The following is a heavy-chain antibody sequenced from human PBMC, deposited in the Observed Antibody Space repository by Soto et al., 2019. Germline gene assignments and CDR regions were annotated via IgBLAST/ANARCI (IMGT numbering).Heavy chain of an antibody. J-gene: IGHJ6*02. Sequence: QVQLVQSGAEVKKPGSSVKVSCKASGGTFSSYSISWVRQAPGQGLEWMGGIIPIFGTANYAQKFQGRVTLPADESTSTGHMELSSLRSEDTAVDYCARSLPQNDDFCSGYHWGQGTTVHVSS. V-gene: IGHV1-69*01. CDR1: GGTFSSYS. D-gene: IGHD3-3*01. CDR3: ARSLPQNDDFCSGYH. CDR2: IIPIFGTA.